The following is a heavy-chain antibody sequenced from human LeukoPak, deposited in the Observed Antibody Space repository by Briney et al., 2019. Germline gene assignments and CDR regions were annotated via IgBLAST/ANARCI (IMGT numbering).Heavy chain of an antibody. J-gene: IGHJ4*02. Sequence: GGSLRLSCAACGFTFNSYWMSWVRQAPEKGPEWLANIRQDGSDKQYVDSVKGRFTISRDNAKNSLYLQMNSLSAEDTAVYYCARHSRGSPIDDWGQGTLVTVSS. CDR2: IRQDGSDK. V-gene: IGHV3-7*01. CDR3: ARHSRGSPIDD. D-gene: IGHD2-15*01. CDR1: GFTFNSYW.